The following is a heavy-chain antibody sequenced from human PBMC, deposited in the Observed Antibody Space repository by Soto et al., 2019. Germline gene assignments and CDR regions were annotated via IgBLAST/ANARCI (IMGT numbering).Heavy chain of an antibody. J-gene: IGHJ4*02. D-gene: IGHD5-12*01. Sequence: QVQLVQSGAEVKKPGSSVKVSCKASGDTFTIFAISWVRQAPGQGLEWMGGIIPTIGTTNYAQRFQGRITITGDESTGTAYMELSSRKSEDTAVYYCARDLGSGYDAGDYWGQGTLVTVSS. V-gene: IGHV1-69*12. CDR3: ARDLGSGYDAGDY. CDR2: IIPTIGTT. CDR1: GDTFTIFA.